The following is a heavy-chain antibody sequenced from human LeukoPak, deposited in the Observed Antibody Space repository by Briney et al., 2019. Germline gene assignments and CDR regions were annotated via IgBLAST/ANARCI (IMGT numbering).Heavy chain of an antibody. CDR2: ISGSGGST. CDR1: GFIFSTYA. V-gene: IGHV3-23*01. J-gene: IGHJ4*02. D-gene: IGHD3-10*01. CDR3: AKTPSGSYRLFFDY. Sequence: GGSLRLSCAASGFIFSTYAMSWVRQAPGKGLEWVSAISGSGGSTYYADSVKGRFTISRDNSKNTLYLQMNSLRAEDTAVYYCAKTPSGSYRLFFDYWGQGTLVTVSS.